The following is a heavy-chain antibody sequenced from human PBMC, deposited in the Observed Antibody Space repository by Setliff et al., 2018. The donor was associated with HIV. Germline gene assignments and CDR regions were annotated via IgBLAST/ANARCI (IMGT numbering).Heavy chain of an antibody. Sequence: GASVKVSCKASGYTFIDYNIHWVQQAPGKGLEWMGRADPEDGETIYAEKFRGRVTITADTSTDAAYLKLSSLRSEDTAVYYCATDACTIDACYSGGGPWGQGTLVTVSS. D-gene: IGHD2-15*01. CDR3: ATDACTIDACYSGGGP. J-gene: IGHJ5*02. CDR2: ADPEDGET. V-gene: IGHV1-69-2*01. CDR1: GYTFIDYN.